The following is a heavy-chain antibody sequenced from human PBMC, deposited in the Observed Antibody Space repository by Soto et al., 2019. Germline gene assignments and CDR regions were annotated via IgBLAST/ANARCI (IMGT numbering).Heavy chain of an antibody. CDR2: IYYSGST. J-gene: IGHJ5*02. Sequence: SGTLSLTCSLSGGSIRSGCFYWRWIRQHPGKGLEWIGYIYYSGSTYYNPSLKCRVTISVDTSKNQFSLKLSSVSAADTAVYYCARSIFPWGQGTLVTAS. D-gene: IGHD6-6*01. CDR3: ARSIFP. V-gene: IGHV4-31*03. CDR1: GGSIRSGCFY.